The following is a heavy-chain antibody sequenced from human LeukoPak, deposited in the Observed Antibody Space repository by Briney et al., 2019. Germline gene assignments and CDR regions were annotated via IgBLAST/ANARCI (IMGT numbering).Heavy chain of an antibody. CDR3: ARDDTHYGSSGSFYDAFDV. V-gene: IGHV3-21*01. Sequence: PGGSLRLSCAASGFTFSSYSMNWVRQAPGKGLEWVSSISSSSYIYYADSVKGRFTISRDNAKNSLYLQMNSLRAEDTAVYYYARDDTHYGSSGSFYDAFDVWGQGTMVTVSS. CDR2: ISSSSYI. J-gene: IGHJ3*01. CDR1: GFTFSSYS. D-gene: IGHD3-22*01.